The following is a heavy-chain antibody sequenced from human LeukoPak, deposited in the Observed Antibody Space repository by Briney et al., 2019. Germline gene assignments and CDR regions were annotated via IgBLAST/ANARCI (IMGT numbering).Heavy chain of an antibody. V-gene: IGHV1-2*02. CDR1: GYTFTGYY. CDR3: ARDHMYCSSTSCYPRHAYYFDH. CDR2: INPNSGGT. D-gene: IGHD2-2*01. J-gene: IGHJ4*02. Sequence: ASVKVSCKASGYTFTGYYMHWVRQAPGQGLEWMGWINPNSGGTNYAQKFQGRVTMTRDTSISTAYMELSRLRSDDTAVYYCARDHMYCSSTSCYPRHAYYFDHWGQGTLVTVSS.